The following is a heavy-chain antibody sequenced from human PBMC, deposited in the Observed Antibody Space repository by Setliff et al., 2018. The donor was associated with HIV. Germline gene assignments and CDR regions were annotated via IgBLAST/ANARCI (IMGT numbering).Heavy chain of an antibody. CDR1: GGSITSGGYY. CDR2: IHYSGST. CDR3: ARGGSGSPFDY. Sequence: PSETLSLTCSVSGGSITSGGYYWSWIRQHPGKDLEWIGYIHYSGSTFYNASLNRRVTMSVDTSKNQFSLKLRSVTAADTAVYYCARGGSGSPFDYWGQGTLVTVSS. D-gene: IGHD1-26*01. V-gene: IGHV4-31*03. J-gene: IGHJ4*02.